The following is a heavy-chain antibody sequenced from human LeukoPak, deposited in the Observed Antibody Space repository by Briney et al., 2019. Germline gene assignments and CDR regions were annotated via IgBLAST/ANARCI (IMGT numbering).Heavy chain of an antibody. J-gene: IGHJ4*02. CDR2: IYRSGTT. Sequence: SETLSLTCAVSGYSTSSGYFWGWIRQPPGKGLEWIVSIYRSGTTYHNPSLKSRVTISLDTSKNQFSLKVSSVTAADTAVYYCARVDSTKFDYWGQGTLVTVSS. CDR3: ARVDSTKFDY. CDR1: GYSTSSGYF. V-gene: IGHV4-38-2*01. D-gene: IGHD3/OR15-3a*01.